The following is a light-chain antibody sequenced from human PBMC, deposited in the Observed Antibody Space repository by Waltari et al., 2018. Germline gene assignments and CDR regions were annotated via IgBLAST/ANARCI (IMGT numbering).Light chain of an antibody. CDR3: QKYDSLPVT. V-gene: IGKV3-20*01. J-gene: IGKJ1*01. CDR2: HTS. Sequence: SGRASQRISRYLAWYQLRPGQAPRLLIYHTSIRATGIPDRFSGSGSGTDFTLTINRLEPEDFAVYYCQKYDSLPVTFGQGTKVEIK. CDR1: QRISRY.